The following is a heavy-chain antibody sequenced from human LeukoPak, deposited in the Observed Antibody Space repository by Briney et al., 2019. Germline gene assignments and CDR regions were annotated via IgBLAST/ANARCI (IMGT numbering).Heavy chain of an antibody. CDR3: AELGITMIGGV. Sequence: GGSLRLSCAASGFTFDDYEMNWVRQAPGKGLEWVSYISSSGSTIYYADSVKGRFTISRDNAKNSLYLQMNSLRAEDTAVYYCAELGITMIGGVWGKGTTVTISS. CDR2: ISSSGSTI. CDR1: GFTFDDYE. D-gene: IGHD3-10*02. J-gene: IGHJ6*04. V-gene: IGHV3-48*03.